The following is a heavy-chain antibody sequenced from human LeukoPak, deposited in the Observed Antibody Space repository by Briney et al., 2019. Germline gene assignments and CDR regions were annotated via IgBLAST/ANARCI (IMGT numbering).Heavy chain of an antibody. J-gene: IGHJ4*02. CDR1: GGSFSGYY. D-gene: IGHD5-12*01. CDR3: ARGGYSGSLDDY. Sequence: SETLSLTCAAYGGSFSGYYWSWIRQPPGKGLEWIGEINHSGSTNYNPSLKSRVTISVDTSKNQFSLKLSSVTAADTAVYYCARGGYSGSLDDYWGQGTLVTVSS. CDR2: INHSGST. V-gene: IGHV4-34*01.